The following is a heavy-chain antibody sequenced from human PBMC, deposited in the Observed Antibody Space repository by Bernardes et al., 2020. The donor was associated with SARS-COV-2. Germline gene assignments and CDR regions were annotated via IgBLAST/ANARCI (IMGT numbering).Heavy chain of an antibody. CDR2: ISSNGGNT. CDR1: GFTFRSYA. Sequence: GRPLRLSCSASGFTFRSYAMHWVRKAPGKGLEYVSAISSNGGNTYNADSVKGRFTISRDNSKNTLYLQMSSLRAEDTAVYYCVKGDGAIRDCSSTSCYPNPFYYYGMDGWRQGTTVTVSS. CDR3: VKGDGAIRDCSSTSCYPNPFYYYGMDG. J-gene: IGHJ6*02. V-gene: IGHV3-64D*06. D-gene: IGHD2-2*01.